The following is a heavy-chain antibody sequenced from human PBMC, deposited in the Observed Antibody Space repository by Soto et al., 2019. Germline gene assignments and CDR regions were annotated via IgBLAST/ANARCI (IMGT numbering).Heavy chain of an antibody. CDR3: ARSHGLY. CDR2: INHSGST. Sequence: SETLSLTCAVYGGSFSGYYWSWIRQPPGKGLEWIGEINHSGSTKHNPSLKSRVTISVDTSKNQFSLNLISVTAADTAVYYCARSHGLYWGLGTLVTVSS. CDR1: GGSFSGYY. J-gene: IGHJ4*02. V-gene: IGHV4-34*01.